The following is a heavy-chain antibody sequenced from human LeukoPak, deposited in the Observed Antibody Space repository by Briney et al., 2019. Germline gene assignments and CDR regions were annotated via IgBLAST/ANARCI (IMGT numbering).Heavy chain of an antibody. D-gene: IGHD3-3*01. CDR1: GFTFSSYS. V-gene: IGHV3-21*01. J-gene: IGHJ4*02. Sequence: GGSLRLSCAASGFTFSSYSMNWVRQAPGKGLEWVSSISSSSSYIYYADSVKGRFTISRDNAKNSLYLQMNSLRAEDTAVYYCARDLETVSGVATMRYFDYWGQGTLVTVSS. CDR2: ISSSSSYI. CDR3: ARDLETVSGVATMRYFDY.